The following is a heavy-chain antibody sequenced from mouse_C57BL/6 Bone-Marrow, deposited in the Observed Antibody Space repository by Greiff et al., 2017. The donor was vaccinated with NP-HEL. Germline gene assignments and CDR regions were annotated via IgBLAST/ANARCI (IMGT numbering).Heavy chain of an antibody. CDR1: GYTFTSYW. CDR2: IDPSDSYT. D-gene: IGHD1-1*01. CDR3: ARWHYDSSYAMGY. Sequence: QVQLQQPGAELVMPGASVKLSCKASGYTFTSYWMHWVKQRPGQGLEWIGEIDPSDSYTNYNQKFKGKSTLTVDKSSSTAYMQLSSLTSEDSAVYNWARWHYDSSYAMGYWGKGTSDSVSS. J-gene: IGHJ4*01. V-gene: IGHV1-69*01.